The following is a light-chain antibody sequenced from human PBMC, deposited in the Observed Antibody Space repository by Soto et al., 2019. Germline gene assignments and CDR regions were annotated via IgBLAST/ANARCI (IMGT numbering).Light chain of an antibody. J-gene: IGKJ1*01. CDR2: GAS. CDR1: QSVSSN. CDR3: QESPRT. V-gene: IGKV3D-15*01. Sequence: IVMTQSPATLSVSPGERATLSCRASQSVSSNLVWYQQKPGQAPRLLIYGASTRVTGIPDRFSGSGSGTDFTLTISRLEPEDFAVYYCQESPRTFGQGTKVDI.